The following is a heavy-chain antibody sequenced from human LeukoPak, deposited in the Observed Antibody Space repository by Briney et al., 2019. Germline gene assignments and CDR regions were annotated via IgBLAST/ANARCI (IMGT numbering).Heavy chain of an antibody. CDR1: GYTFTRYA. J-gene: IGHJ4*02. V-gene: IGHV7-4-1*02. CDR3: ARHDNDDDFDY. Sequence: ASVKVSCKASGYTFTRYAINWLRQAPGQGLEWMGWINMYTANPAHAQGFTERFVFSLDTSVTTAYLQISNLKTEDTAVYYCARHDNDDDFDYWGQGTLVTVSS. CDR2: INMYTANP. D-gene: IGHD3-16*01.